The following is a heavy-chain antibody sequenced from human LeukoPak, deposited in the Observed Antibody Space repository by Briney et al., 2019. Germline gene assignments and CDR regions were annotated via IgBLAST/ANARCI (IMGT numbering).Heavy chain of an antibody. CDR2: LSSTSTTI. V-gene: IGHV3-48*02. D-gene: IGHD5-12*01. CDR3: ARDQGGYAKDY. Sequence: GGSLRLSCAASGFAFSNYGMNWVRQAPGKGLEWLSYLSSTSTTIYYADSVKGRFTISRDNAKNSLYLQMTSLRDEDTAVYYCARDQGGYAKDYWGQGTLVTVSS. CDR1: GFAFSNYG. J-gene: IGHJ4*02.